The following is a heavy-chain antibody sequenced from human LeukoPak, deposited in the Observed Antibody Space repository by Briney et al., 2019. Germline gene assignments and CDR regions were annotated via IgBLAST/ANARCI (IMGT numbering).Heavy chain of an antibody. V-gene: IGHV1-18*01. CDR1: GYTFTSYG. D-gene: IGHD1-26*01. CDR2: ISAHNGNT. CDR3: ARDVGATTRWFDP. Sequence: AASVKVSCKASGYTFTSYGISRVRQAPGQGLERMGWISAHNGNTNYAQKLQGRVTMTTDTSTSTAYMELRSLRSDDTAVYYCARDVGATTRWFDPWGQGTLVTVSS. J-gene: IGHJ5*02.